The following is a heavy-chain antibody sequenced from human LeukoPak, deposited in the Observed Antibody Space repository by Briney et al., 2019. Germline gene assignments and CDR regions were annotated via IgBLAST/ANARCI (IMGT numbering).Heavy chain of an antibody. D-gene: IGHD6-13*01. CDR2: IYSTGST. V-gene: IGHV4-59*01. CDR3: ARRHIAAASTLEY. J-gene: IGHJ4*02. CDR1: GVSISSYH. Sequence: PSETLSLTCTVSGVSISSYHWSWIRQSPGKGLEWIGYIYSTGSTNYNPSLKSRVSISVDTSKNQFSLKLSSVTAADTAVYYCARRHIAAASTLEYWGQGTLVTVSS.